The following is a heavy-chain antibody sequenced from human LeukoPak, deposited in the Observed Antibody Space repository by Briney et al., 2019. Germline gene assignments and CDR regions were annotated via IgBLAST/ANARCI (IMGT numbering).Heavy chain of an antibody. CDR1: GGSISSGGYY. V-gene: IGHV4-30-2*01. J-gene: IGHJ4*02. D-gene: IGHD6-19*01. Sequence: SETLSLTCTVSGGSISSGGYYWSWIRQPPGKGLEWIGYIYHSGSTYYNPSLKSRVTISVDRSKNQFSLKLSSVTAADTAVYYCARTIAVAADYWGQGTLVTVSS. CDR3: ARTIAVAADY. CDR2: IYHSGST.